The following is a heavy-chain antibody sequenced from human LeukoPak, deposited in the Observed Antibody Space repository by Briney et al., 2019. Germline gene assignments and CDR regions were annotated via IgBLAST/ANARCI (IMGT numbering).Heavy chain of an antibody. CDR2: IYYSGST. Sequence: SETLSLTCTVSGGSISSGDYYWSWIRQPPGKGLEWSGYIYYSGSTYYTPSLKSRVTISVDTSKNQFSLRLSSVTAADTDVYYCARAGNGILTGYFQNWYFDLWGRGTLVTVSS. V-gene: IGHV4-30-4*01. CDR3: ARAGNGILTGYFQNWYFDL. CDR1: GGSISSGDYY. D-gene: IGHD3-9*01. J-gene: IGHJ2*01.